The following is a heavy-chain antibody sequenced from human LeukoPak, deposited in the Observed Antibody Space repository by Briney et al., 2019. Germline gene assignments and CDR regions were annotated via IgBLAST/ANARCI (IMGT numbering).Heavy chain of an antibody. D-gene: IGHD1-26*01. CDR1: GGSISSYY. V-gene: IGHV4-4*07. J-gene: IGHJ4*02. CDR2: IHSSGST. CDR3: ARGSKAIYYTLDY. Sequence: PSETLSLTCTVSGGSISSYYWNWIRQPAGGGLEWIGRIHSSGSTNYNPSLKSRITVPLDTSRNQFSLQLTSVAAADTAVYYCARGSKAIYYTLDYWGQGTLVTVSS.